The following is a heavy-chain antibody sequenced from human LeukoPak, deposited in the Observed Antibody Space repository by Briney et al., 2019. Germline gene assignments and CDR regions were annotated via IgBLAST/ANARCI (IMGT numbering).Heavy chain of an antibody. CDR3: AKGKQLLVRKWFDP. Sequence: ASVKVSSKASVYTFTSYYMHSVRQAPGQGLEWMGIITSRGESKYYADSVRGRFTIPRDNSKNTLYLQMTSLRAEHTAVYYCAKGKQLLVRKWFDPWGQGALVTVSS. J-gene: IGHJ5*02. V-gene: IGHV1-46*04. CDR1: VYTFTSYY. D-gene: IGHD6-13*01. CDR2: ITSRGESK.